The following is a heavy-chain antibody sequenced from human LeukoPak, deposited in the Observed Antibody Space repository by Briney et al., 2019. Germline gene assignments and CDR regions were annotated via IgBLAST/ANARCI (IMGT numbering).Heavy chain of an antibody. D-gene: IGHD3-10*01. CDR1: GGSFSGYY. V-gene: IGHV4-34*01. J-gene: IGHJ4*02. CDR2: ISYSGGT. Sequence: SETLSLTCAVYGGSFSGYYWSWVRQFPGKGLEWIGEISYSGGTNYNPSLKSRVTISIDTSKNQFSLKMRSVTDADTAVYYCAINDGSGSYYKSDYWGRGTLVIVSS. CDR3: AINDGSGSYYKSDY.